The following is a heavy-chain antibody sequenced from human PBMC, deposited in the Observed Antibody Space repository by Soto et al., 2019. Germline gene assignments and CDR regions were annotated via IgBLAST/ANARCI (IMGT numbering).Heavy chain of an antibody. D-gene: IGHD3-10*01. CDR1: GFTFSSYE. CDR2: ISSSGSTI. CDR3: ARDGSGSYYGFDI. Sequence: GGSLRLSCAASGFTFSSYEMNWVSQAPGKGLEWVSYISSSGSTIYYADSVKGRFAISRDNAKNSLYLQMNSLRAEDTAVYYCARDGSGSYYGFDIWGQGTMVTVSS. J-gene: IGHJ3*02. V-gene: IGHV3-48*03.